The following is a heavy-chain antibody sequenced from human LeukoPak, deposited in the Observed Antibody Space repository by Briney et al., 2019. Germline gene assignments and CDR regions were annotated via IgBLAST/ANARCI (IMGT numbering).Heavy chain of an antibody. D-gene: IGHD6-13*01. CDR3: AKVRAAAGTVTHFDY. Sequence: PGGSLRLSCAASGFTFSSYAMSWVRQAPGKGLEWVSAISGSGGSTYYADSVKGRFTISRDNSKNTLYLQMNSLRAEDTAVYYCAKVRAAAGTVTHFDYWGQGTLVTVSS. J-gene: IGHJ4*02. CDR2: ISGSGGST. V-gene: IGHV3-23*01. CDR1: GFTFSSYA.